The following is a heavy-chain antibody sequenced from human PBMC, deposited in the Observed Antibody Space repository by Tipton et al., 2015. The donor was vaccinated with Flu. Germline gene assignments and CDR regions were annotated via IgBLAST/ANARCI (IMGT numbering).Heavy chain of an antibody. D-gene: IGHD3-10*01. CDR3: AGVTGASTAYGLDV. V-gene: IGHV3-53*01. J-gene: IGHJ6*02. CDR2: TYSGDRT. Sequence: SLRLSCAASGFTVSSNYMSWVRQAPGKGLEWVSVTYSGDRTYSADSVKGRFTISRDNSKNTIYLQMNSLRVEDTAVYYCAGVTGASTAYGLDVWGQGTTVTVSS. CDR1: GFTVSSNY.